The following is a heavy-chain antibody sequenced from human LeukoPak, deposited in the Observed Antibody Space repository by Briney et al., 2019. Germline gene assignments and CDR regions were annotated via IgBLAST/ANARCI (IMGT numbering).Heavy chain of an antibody. D-gene: IGHD5-18*01. CDR2: IFYSGST. J-gene: IGHJ4*02. CDR3: ARASGYTYGYDY. CDR1: GGSISSSSYY. Sequence: SETLSLTCTVSGGSISSSSYYWGWIRQPPGKGLEWIGSIFYSGSTYYNPSLKSRVTISVDTSKNQFSLKLSSVTAADTAVYYCARASGYTYGYDYWGQGILVTVSS. V-gene: IGHV4-39*07.